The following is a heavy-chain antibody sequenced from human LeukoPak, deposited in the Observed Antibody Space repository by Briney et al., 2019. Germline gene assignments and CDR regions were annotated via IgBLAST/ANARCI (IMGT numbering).Heavy chain of an antibody. V-gene: IGHV3-15*07. J-gene: IGHJ4*02. D-gene: IGHD3-9*01. CDR1: GFTFSNAW. CDR2: IKSKTDGGTT. Sequence: GGSLRLSCAASGFTFSNAWMNWVRQAPGKGLEWVGRIKSKTDGGTTDYAAPVKGRFTIPRDDSKNTLYLQMNSLKTEDTAVYYCTTDGTGYTTNFDYWGQGTLVTVSS. CDR3: TTDGTGYTTNFDY.